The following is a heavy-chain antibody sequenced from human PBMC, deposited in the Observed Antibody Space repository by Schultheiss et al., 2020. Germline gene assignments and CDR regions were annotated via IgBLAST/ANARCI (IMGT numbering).Heavy chain of an antibody. D-gene: IGHD5-12*01. V-gene: IGHV3-21*01. CDR3: ARDVGSSDYEDY. Sequence: GESLKISCAASGFTFSSYSMNWVRQAPGKGLEWVSSISSSSSYIYYADSVKGRFTISRDNAKNSLYLQMNSLRAEDTAVYYCARDVGSSDYEDYWGQGTLVTVSS. J-gene: IGHJ4*02. CDR1: GFTFSSYS. CDR2: ISSSSSYI.